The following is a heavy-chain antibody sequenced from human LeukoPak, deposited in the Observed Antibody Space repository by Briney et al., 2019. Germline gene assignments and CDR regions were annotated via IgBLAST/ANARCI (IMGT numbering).Heavy chain of an antibody. CDR2: IYYSGST. J-gene: IGHJ4*02. Sequence: SETLSLTCTVSGGSISSYYWTWIRQPPGKGLEWIGSIYYSGSTYYNPSLKSRVTISVDTSKNQFSLKLSSVTAADTAVYYCARIDDGSGSYSGYWGQGTLVTVSS. D-gene: IGHD3-10*01. V-gene: IGHV4-59*05. CDR3: ARIDDGSGSYSGY. CDR1: GGSISSYY.